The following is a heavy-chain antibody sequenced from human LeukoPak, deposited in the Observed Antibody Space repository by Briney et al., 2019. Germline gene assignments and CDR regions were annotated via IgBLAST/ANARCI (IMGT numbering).Heavy chain of an antibody. CDR3: ASVQLGRRFGWFDP. CDR1: GYTFTGYY. D-gene: IGHD7-27*01. Sequence: ASVKVSCKASGYTFTGYYMHWVRQAPGQGLEWMGWINPNSGGTSYAQKFQGRVTMTRDTSISTAYMELSRLRSDDTAVYYCASVQLGRRFGWFDPWGQGTLVTVSS. J-gene: IGHJ5*02. CDR2: INPNSGGT. V-gene: IGHV1-2*02.